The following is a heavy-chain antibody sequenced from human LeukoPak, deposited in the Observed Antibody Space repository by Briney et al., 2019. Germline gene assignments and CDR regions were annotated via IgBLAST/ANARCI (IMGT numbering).Heavy chain of an antibody. CDR3: ARVGYFDWFAPNYYYYYMDV. CDR1: GGSISTYY. J-gene: IGHJ6*03. V-gene: IGHV4-59*01. Sequence: KASETLSLTCTVSGGSISTYYWSWIRQPPGKGLEWIGYIYHSGSTNYNPSLKSRVTISVDTSQNQFYLKLSSVTAADTAVYYCARVGYFDWFAPNYYYYYMDVWGKGTTVTVSS. D-gene: IGHD3-9*01. CDR2: IYHSGST.